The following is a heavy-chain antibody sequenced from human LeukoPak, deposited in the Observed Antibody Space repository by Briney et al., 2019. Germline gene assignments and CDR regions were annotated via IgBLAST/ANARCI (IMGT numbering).Heavy chain of an antibody. Sequence: ASVKVSCKASGYTFTSYYMHWVRQAPGQGLEWMGIINPSGGSTSYAQKFQGRVTMTRDTSTSTVYMELSSLRSEDTAVYYRARVANGDYGYNWFDPWGQGTLVTVSS. CDR1: GYTFTSYY. CDR2: INPSGGST. J-gene: IGHJ5*02. CDR3: ARVANGDYGYNWFDP. V-gene: IGHV1-46*01. D-gene: IGHD4-17*01.